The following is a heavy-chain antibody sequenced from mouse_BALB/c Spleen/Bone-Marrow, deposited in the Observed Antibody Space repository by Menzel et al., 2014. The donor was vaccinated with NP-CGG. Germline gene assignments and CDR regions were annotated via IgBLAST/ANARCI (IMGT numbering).Heavy chain of an antibody. CDR3: ARDVPLYDVGYFDY. V-gene: IGHV5-17*02. D-gene: IGHD2-14*01. CDR2: ISSGSSTI. CDR1: GFTFSSFG. Sequence: EVQVVESGGGLVQPGGSRKLSCAASGFTFSSFGMHWVRQAPEKGLEWVAYISSGSSTIYYADTVKGRFTISRDNPKNTLFLQMTGLRSEDTAMYYCARDVPLYDVGYFDYWGQGTTLTVSS. J-gene: IGHJ2*01.